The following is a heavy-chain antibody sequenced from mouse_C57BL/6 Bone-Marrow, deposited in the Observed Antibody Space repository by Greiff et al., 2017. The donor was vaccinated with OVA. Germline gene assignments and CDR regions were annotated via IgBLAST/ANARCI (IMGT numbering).Heavy chain of an antibody. V-gene: IGHV5-17*01. J-gene: IGHJ3*01. Sequence: EVKVVESGGGLVKPGGSLKLSCAASGFTFSDYGMHWVRQAPEKGLEWVAYISSGSSTIYYADTVKGRFTISRDNAKNTLFLQMTSLRSEDTAMYYCARRAYEAWFAYWGQGTLVTVSA. D-gene: IGHD6-5*01. CDR3: ARRAYEAWFAY. CDR1: GFTFSDYG. CDR2: ISSGSSTI.